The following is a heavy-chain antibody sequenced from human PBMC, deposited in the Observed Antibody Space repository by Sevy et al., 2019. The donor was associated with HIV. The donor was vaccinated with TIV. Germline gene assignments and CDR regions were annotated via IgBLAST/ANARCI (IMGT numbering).Heavy chain of an antibody. Sequence: ASVKVSCKASGYTFTSYDINWVRQATGQGLEWMGWMNPNSGNTGYAQKFQGRVTMTRNTSISTAYMELSSLRSEDTAVYYCARGRNGQYYYYYDGMDVWGQGTTVTVSS. CDR3: ARGRNGQYYYYYDGMDV. CDR1: GYTFTSYD. D-gene: IGHD4-17*01. V-gene: IGHV1-8*01. J-gene: IGHJ6*02. CDR2: MNPNSGNT.